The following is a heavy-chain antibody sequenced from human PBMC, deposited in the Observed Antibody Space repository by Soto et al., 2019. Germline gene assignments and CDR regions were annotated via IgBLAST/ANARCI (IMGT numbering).Heavy chain of an antibody. D-gene: IGHD2-15*01. Sequence: PSETLSLTCTVSGGSISSGDYYWSWIRQPPGKGLEWIGYIYYSGGTYYNPSLKSRVTISVDTSKNQFSLKLSSVTAADTAVYYCARALEVANWFDPWGQGTLVTVSS. CDR3: ARALEVANWFDP. CDR1: GGSISSGDYY. V-gene: IGHV4-30-4*01. CDR2: IYYSGGT. J-gene: IGHJ5*02.